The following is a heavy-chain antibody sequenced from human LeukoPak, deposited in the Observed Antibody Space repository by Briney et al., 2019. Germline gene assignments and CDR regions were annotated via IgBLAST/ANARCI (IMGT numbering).Heavy chain of an antibody. Sequence: SETLSLTCTVSGGSISSYYWSWIRQPPGKGLEWIGYIYYSGSTNYNPSLKSRVTISVDTSKNQFSLKLSSVTAADTAVYYCARWGLDPGDYWGQGTLVTVSS. J-gene: IGHJ4*02. V-gene: IGHV4-59*08. CDR3: ARWGLDPGDY. D-gene: IGHD3-16*01. CDR1: GGSISSYY. CDR2: IYYSGST.